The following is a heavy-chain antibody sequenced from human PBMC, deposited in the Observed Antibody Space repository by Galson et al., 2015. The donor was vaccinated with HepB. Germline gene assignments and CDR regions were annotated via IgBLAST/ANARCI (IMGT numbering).Heavy chain of an antibody. CDR3: ARWDSSGYYYPY. J-gene: IGHJ4*02. CDR2: IWYDGSNK. CDR1: GFTFSSYG. V-gene: IGHV3-33*01. D-gene: IGHD3-22*01. Sequence: SLRLSCAASGFTFSSYGMHWVRQAPGKGLEWVAVIWYDGSNKYYADSVKGRFTISRDNSKNTLYLQMNSLRAEDTAVYYCARWDSSGYYYPYWGQGTLVTVSS.